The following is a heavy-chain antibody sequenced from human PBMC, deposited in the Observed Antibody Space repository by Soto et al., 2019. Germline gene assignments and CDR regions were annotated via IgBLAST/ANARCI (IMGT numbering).Heavy chain of an antibody. V-gene: IGHV4-59*01. CDR1: GGSISSYY. J-gene: IGHJ6*03. D-gene: IGHD6-13*01. CDR3: AREVAAAGYYYYYYMDF. CDR2: IYYSGST. Sequence: SETLSLTCTVSGGSISSYYWSWIRQPPGKGLEWIGYIYYSGSTNYNPSLKSRVTISVDTSKNQFSPKLSSVTAADTAVYYCAREVAAAGYYYYYYMDFWGKGTTVTVSS.